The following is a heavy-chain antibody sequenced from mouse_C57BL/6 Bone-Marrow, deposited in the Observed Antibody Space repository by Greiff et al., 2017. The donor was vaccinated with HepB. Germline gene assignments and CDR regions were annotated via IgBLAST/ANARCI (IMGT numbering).Heavy chain of an antibody. CDR1: GFTFSDFY. Sequence: EVQLVESGGGLVQSGRSLRLSCATSGFTFSDFYMEWVRQAPGKGLEWIAASRNKANDYTTEYSASVKGRFIVSRDTSQSILYLQMNALRAEDTAIYYCARDAHYPGVYFDVWGTGTTVTVSS. V-gene: IGHV7-1*01. CDR2: SRNKANDYTT. J-gene: IGHJ1*03. D-gene: IGHD1-2*01. CDR3: ARDAHYPGVYFDV.